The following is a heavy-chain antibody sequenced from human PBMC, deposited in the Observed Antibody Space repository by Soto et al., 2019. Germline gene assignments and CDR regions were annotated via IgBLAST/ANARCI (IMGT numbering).Heavy chain of an antibody. D-gene: IGHD1-26*01. Sequence: PSETLSLTCAVYGGSFSGYYWSWIRQPPGKGLEWIGEINHSGSINYNPSLKSRVTISVDTSKNQFSLKLSSVTAADTAVYYCARVWGSYFSPLGRWGYFQHWGQGTLVTVSS. CDR1: GGSFSGYY. CDR2: INHSGSI. V-gene: IGHV4-34*01. CDR3: ARVWGSYFSPLGRWGYFQH. J-gene: IGHJ1*01.